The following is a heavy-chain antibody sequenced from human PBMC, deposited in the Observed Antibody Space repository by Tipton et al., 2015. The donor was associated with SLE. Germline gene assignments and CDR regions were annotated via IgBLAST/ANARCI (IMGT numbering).Heavy chain of an antibody. J-gene: IGHJ4*02. CDR2: ISGGGGST. CDR1: GFTFSCYA. D-gene: IGHD1/OR15-1a*01. CDR3: AKFEKTTDFYLDS. Sequence: SLRLSCATSGFTFSCYALSWVRRAPGKGLEWVSAISGGGGSTYYADFVKGRFSISIDKSKKTLFLQMNSLGVDDTATYYCAKFEKTTDFYLDSWGQGTLVSVSS. V-gene: IGHV3-23*01.